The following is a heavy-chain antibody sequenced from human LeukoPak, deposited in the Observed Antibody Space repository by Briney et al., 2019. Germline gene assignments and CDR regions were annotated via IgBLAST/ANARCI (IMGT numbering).Heavy chain of an antibody. D-gene: IGHD4-17*01. V-gene: IGHV4-59*08. Sequence: SETLSLTCTVSGGSLITYYWSWIRQPPRKGLEWSGYIHYSGSTNYYLSLKSRLIISVDTSKNQSSLKMRSVTAEDTAVYFCARHYGDYAFDYWGQGNPVTVSS. J-gene: IGHJ4*02. CDR2: IHYSGST. CDR3: ARHYGDYAFDY. CDR1: GGSLITYY.